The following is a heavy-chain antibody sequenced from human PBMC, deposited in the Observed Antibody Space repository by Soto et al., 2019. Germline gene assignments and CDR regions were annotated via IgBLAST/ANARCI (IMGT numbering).Heavy chain of an antibody. D-gene: IGHD5-18*01. CDR3: VRHEDVDTAFDY. J-gene: IGHJ4*02. CDR1: GGSSSSSSYY. V-gene: IGHV4-39*01. CDR2: IYHGGTT. Sequence: QLQLQESGPGLVKPLETLSLACNVSGGSSSSSSYYRGWIRQPPGKGLEWIGSIYHGGTTLYNPALQSRVTISADTSESQISLDLKSVTAAATAVYYCVRHEDVDTAFDYWGQGTLVTVSS.